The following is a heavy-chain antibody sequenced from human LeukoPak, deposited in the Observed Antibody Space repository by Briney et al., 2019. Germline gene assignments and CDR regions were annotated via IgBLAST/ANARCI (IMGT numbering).Heavy chain of an antibody. V-gene: IGHV3-15*01. D-gene: IGHD3-3*01. CDR3: TTTHYNFYDLDH. CDR1: GFIFSSAW. J-gene: IGHJ4*02. Sequence: GGSLRLSCAASGFIFSSAWMSWVRQAPGKGLEWVGHIKTKTDGWTTDYAAPMKGRFTISRDDSRNTVYLQMNSLKTEDTAVYYCTTTHYNFYDLDHWGQGTLVTVSS. CDR2: IKTKTDGWTT.